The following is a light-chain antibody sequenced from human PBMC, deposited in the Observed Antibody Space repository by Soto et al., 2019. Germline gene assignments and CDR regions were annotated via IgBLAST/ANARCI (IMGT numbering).Light chain of an antibody. CDR2: DVT. V-gene: IGLV2-14*03. CDR1: SSDVGGYDY. CDR3: CSFSSITTRI. Sequence: QSALTQPASVSGSPGQSITISCTGTSSDVGGYDYVSWYQQHPGKAPKLMIYDVTNRPSGVSTRFSASKSGNTASLTISGLQAEDEADYYCCSFSSITTRIFGGGTMLTVL. J-gene: IGLJ2*01.